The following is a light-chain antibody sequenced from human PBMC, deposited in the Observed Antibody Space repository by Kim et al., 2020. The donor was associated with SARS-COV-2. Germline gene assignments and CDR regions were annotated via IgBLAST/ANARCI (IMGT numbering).Light chain of an antibody. V-gene: IGLV3-1*01. J-gene: IGLJ3*02. CDR3: QAWDSSTGV. Sequence: ASPGQTASITCSGDKLGDKYACWYQQRPGQAPVLVIYQDNKRPSGIPERFSGSNSGNTATLTISGTQTVDEADYYCQAWDSSTGVFGGGTQLTVL. CDR2: QDN. CDR1: KLGDKY.